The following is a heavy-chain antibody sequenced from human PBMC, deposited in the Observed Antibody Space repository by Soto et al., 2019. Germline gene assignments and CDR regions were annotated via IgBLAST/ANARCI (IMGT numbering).Heavy chain of an antibody. D-gene: IGHD3-16*01. CDR3: AHSRAFYSDPDAYVLWFDP. J-gene: IGHJ5*02. CDR2: IYWDDDK. Sequence: KSGPTLVNPTQTPTLTCSFSGISLNTRGVGVGWIRQPPGKALEWLALIYWDDDKRYTPSLKSRLTIARDPSKNQVVLTMTDMDPEDTATYYCAHSRAFYSDPDAYVLWFDPWGQGTLVTVSS. V-gene: IGHV2-5*02. CDR1: GISLNTRGVG.